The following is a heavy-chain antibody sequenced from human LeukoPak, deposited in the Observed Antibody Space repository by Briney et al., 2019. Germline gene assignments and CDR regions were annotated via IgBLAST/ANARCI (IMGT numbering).Heavy chain of an antibody. Sequence: PGGSLRLSCAASGFTFSDAWMSWVRQAPGKGLEWVGRIKSKTDGGTTDYAAPVKGRFTISRDNAKNTLYLQMNGLRAEDTAVYYCTRSVYSSSSFDYWGQGTLVTVSS. CDR1: GFTFSDAW. V-gene: IGHV3-15*05. CDR3: TRSVYSSSSFDY. CDR2: IKSKTDGGTT. D-gene: IGHD6-6*01. J-gene: IGHJ4*02.